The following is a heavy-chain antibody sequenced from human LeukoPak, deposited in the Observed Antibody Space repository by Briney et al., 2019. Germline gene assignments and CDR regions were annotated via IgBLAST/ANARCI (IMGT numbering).Heavy chain of an antibody. J-gene: IGHJ5*02. Sequence: PGGSLRLSCAASGFTFSGYWMHWVRQAPGKGLVWVSRINTDGSSTTYADSVKGRFTISRDNAKNTLYLQMNSLRAEDTAVYYCARASYNYKNCFDPWGQGTLVTVSS. CDR3: ARASYNYKNCFDP. D-gene: IGHD1-20*01. V-gene: IGHV3-74*01. CDR1: GFTFSGYW. CDR2: INTDGSST.